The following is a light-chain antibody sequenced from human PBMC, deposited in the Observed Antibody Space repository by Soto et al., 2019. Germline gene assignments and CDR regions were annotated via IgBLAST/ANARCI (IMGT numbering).Light chain of an antibody. V-gene: IGKV3-15*01. Sequence: EIVMTQSPPTLSVSPGERATLSCRASQSISSRLAWYQQKPGQAPRLLIYGASTRATGIPARFSGSGSGTEFTLTISSLQSEDFAVYYCQQYNDWPRTFGHGTKVEIK. J-gene: IGKJ1*01. CDR1: QSISSR. CDR2: GAS. CDR3: QQYNDWPRT.